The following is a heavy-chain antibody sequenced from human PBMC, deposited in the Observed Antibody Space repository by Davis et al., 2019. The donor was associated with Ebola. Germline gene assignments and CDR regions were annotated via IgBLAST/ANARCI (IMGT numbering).Heavy chain of an antibody. CDR3: AREKIIVVIRTEYYYGMDV. V-gene: IGHV3-64*01. J-gene: IGHJ6*02. Sequence: GESLKISCAASGFTFSSYAMHWLRQAPGKGLEYVSAISSNGGSTYYANSVKGRFTISRDNSKNTLYLQMGSLRAEDMAVYYCAREKIIVVIRTEYYYGMDVWGQGTTVTVSS. CDR2: ISSNGGST. D-gene: IGHD3-22*01. CDR1: GFTFSSYA.